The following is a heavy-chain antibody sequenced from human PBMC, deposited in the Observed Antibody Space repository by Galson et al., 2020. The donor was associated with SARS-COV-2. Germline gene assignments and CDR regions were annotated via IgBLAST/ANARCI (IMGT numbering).Heavy chain of an antibody. Sequence: GGSLRLSCAASGFTFGNFWMTWVRQAPGKGLEWVANIHQDGSEKYYVDSVKGRFTISRDNAKASLFLRMDSLRAEDTAVYYCARGPLYSYDSSYSPHDHGGQGTLVAVSS. CDR1: GFTFGNFW. D-gene: IGHD3-22*01. CDR3: ARGPLYSYDSSYSPHDH. CDR2: IHQDGSEK. J-gene: IGHJ4*02. V-gene: IGHV3-7*01.